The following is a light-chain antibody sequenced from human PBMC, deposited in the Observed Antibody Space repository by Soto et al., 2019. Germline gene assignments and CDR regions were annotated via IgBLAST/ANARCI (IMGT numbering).Light chain of an antibody. Sequence: EIVMTQSPATLSVSPGERATLSCRASQSVSSNLAWYQQKPGQAPRLLIYGASTSATGIPARFSCSGSGTEFTLIISSLQSEDFAVYYWQQYNKWPRTFGQGTKVEIK. J-gene: IGKJ1*01. CDR1: QSVSSN. CDR2: GAS. V-gene: IGKV3-15*01. CDR3: QQYNKWPRT.